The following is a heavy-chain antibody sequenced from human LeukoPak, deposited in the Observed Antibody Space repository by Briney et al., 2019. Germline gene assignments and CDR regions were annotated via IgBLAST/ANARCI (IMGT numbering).Heavy chain of an antibody. V-gene: IGHV1-18*01. CDR1: GYTFTSYG. J-gene: IGHJ4*02. CDR2: ISTYNGNT. D-gene: IGHD2-2*01. Sequence: ASVKVSCKASGYTFTSYGISWVRQAPGQGLEWMGWISTYNGNTNYAQKFQGRVTITADKSTSTAYMELSSLRSEDTAVYYCATDLEYQLPRGNWGQGTLVTVSS. CDR3: ATDLEYQLPRGN.